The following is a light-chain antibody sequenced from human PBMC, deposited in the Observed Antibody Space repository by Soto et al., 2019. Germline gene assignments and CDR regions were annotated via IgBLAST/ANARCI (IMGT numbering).Light chain of an antibody. J-gene: IGKJ1*01. Sequence: DIQMTQSPSTLSASVGDRVTITCRASQSISSWLAWYQQKPGKAPKLLLYDASSFESGVPSRFSGSGSGTEFTLTISSLQSDDFASYYCQQYRGTFGQGTKVEIK. CDR3: QQYRGT. CDR2: DAS. V-gene: IGKV1-5*01. CDR1: QSISSW.